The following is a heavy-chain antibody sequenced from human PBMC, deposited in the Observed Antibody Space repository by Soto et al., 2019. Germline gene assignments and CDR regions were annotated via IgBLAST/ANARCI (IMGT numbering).Heavy chain of an antibody. V-gene: IGHV3-49*03. J-gene: IGHJ6*02. CDR3: TREEDGYNYGMDV. CDR1: GFTFGDYA. CDR2: IRSKAYGGTT. Sequence: GGSLRLSCTASGFTFGDYAMSWFRQAPGKGLEWVGFIRSKAYGGTTEYAASVKGRFTISRDDSKSIAYLQMNSLKTEGTAVYYCTREEDGYNYGMDVWGQGTTVTVSS.